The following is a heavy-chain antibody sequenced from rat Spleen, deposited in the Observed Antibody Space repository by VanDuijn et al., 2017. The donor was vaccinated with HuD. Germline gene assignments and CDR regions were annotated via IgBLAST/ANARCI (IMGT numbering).Heavy chain of an antibody. CDR2: ISYDGSST. CDR1: GFTFSDCY. V-gene: IGHV5-29*01. Sequence: EVQLVESDGGLVQPGRSLKLSCAASGFTFSDCYMAWVRQAPTKGLEWVATISYDGSSTYYRDSVKGRFTISRDNAKSTLYRQMDSLRSEDTATYYCVRQGYLRDWYFDFWGPGTMVAVSS. D-gene: IGHD2-7*01. CDR3: VRQGYLRDWYFDF. J-gene: IGHJ1*01.